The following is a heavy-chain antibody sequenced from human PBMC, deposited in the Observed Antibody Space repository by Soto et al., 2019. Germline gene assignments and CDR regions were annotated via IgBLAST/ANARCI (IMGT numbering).Heavy chain of an antibody. J-gene: IGHJ4*02. CDR1: GFTFSNYA. CDR3: AKGTLGYCSGSSRYPLDY. Sequence: AGGSLRLSCAASGFTFSNYAMSWVRQTPGKGLEWDSAISGSGGSTYYADSVKGRFTISRDNSKNTLYLQMNSLRAEDTAVYYCAKGTLGYCSGSSRYPLDYWGQGTVVTVSS. V-gene: IGHV3-23*01. CDR2: ISGSGGST. D-gene: IGHD2-15*01.